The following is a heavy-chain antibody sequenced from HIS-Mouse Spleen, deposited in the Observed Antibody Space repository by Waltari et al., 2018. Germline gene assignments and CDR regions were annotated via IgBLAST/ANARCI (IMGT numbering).Heavy chain of an antibody. Sequence: QLQLQESGPGLVKPSETLSLTCTVSGGSISSSSYYCGWIRQPPGKGLEWIGSIYYSGRTNYTPTLKSRLTISVDPSKNPFSRKLSSVTAGDTGVYYCAREIPYSRSWYDWYFDLWGRGTLVTVSS. J-gene: IGHJ2*01. D-gene: IGHD6-13*01. CDR2: IYYSGRT. CDR3: AREIPYSRSWYDWYFDL. CDR1: GGSISSSSYY. V-gene: IGHV4-39*07.